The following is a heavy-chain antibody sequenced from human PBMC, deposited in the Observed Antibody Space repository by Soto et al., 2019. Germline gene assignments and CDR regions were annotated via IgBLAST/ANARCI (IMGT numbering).Heavy chain of an antibody. CDR3: ARNRLVRFRSGMDV. CDR1: GGTFSSYA. V-gene: IGHV1-8*02. J-gene: IGHJ6*02. D-gene: IGHD3-3*01. CDR2: MNPNSGNT. Sequence: ASVKVSCKASGGTFSSYAISWVRQATGQGLEWMGWMNPNSGNTGYAQKFQGRVTMTRNTSISTAYMELSSLRSEDTAVYYCARNRLVRFRSGMDVWGQGTTVTVSS.